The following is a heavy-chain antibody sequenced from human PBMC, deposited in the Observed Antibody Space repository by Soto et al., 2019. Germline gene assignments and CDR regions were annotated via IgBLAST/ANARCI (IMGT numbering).Heavy chain of an antibody. D-gene: IGHD6-6*01. V-gene: IGHV3-11*06. Sequence: QVQLVESGGGLVKPGGSLRLSCAASGFTFSDYYMSWIRQAPGKGLEWVSYISSSSSHTNYADSAKGRFTISRDNTKSSLYLQMNSLRAEDTAVYYCAREVDSSSSSDYWGQGTLVTVSS. J-gene: IGHJ4*02. CDR1: GFTFSDYY. CDR2: ISSSSSHT. CDR3: AREVDSSSSSDY.